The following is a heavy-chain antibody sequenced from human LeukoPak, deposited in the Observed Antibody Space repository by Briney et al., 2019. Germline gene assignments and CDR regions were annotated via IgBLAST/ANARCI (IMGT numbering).Heavy chain of an antibody. V-gene: IGHV4-30-4*01. CDR2: IYYSGST. CDR3: VTNSIGYYSGGNCYQVSDS. CDR1: GGSISSGDYY. D-gene: IGHD2-15*01. J-gene: IGHJ4*02. Sequence: SETLSLTCTVSGGSISSGDYYWSWIRQPPGKGLEWIGYIYYSGSTYYNPSLKSRVTISVDTSTNQFSLKLSSVTAADTAVYYCVTNSIGYYSGGNCYQVSDSWGQGSLVTVSS.